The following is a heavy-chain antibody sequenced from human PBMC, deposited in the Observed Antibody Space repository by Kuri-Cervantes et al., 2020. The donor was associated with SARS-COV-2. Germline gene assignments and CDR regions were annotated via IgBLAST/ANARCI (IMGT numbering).Heavy chain of an antibody. CDR1: GYTFNIYD. J-gene: IGHJ5*02. CDR3: ARRGLEGT. V-gene: IGHV1-8*03. Sequence: ASVKVSCKAFGYTFNIYDINWVRQAPGQGLEWMGWMNPNSGNTGYAQKFQGRVTITRNTSISTAYMNLSSLRSEDTAVYYCARRGLEGTWGQGTLVTVSS. D-gene: IGHD1-1*01. CDR2: MNPNSGNT.